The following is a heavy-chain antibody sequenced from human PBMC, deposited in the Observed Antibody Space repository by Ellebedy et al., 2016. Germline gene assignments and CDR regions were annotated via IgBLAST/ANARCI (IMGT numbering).Heavy chain of an antibody. J-gene: IGHJ4*02. CDR1: GFPFGNYA. CDR3: ARGGSSGPEAYR. V-gene: IGHV3-30*07. CDR2: ISFVSSNI. D-gene: IGHD3-22*01. Sequence: GESLKISXAASGFPFGNYAMHWVRQPPGKGLDWLSLISFVSSNIRYGESVRGRFTISRDNSMNTLYLQMNSLRVEDTAVYYCARGGSSGPEAYRWGQGTLVTVSS.